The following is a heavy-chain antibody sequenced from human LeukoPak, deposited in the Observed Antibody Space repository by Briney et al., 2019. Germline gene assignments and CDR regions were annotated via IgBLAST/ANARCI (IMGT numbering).Heavy chain of an antibody. D-gene: IGHD1-26*01. Sequence: GGSLRLSCAASGFTFSNYAMHWVRQAPGRGLEWVTVISSDGSNGYYAGSVKGRFTISRDNSQNTLYVQMSSLRPEDTAMYYCVREVTSGSFDSWGQGTLITVSS. V-gene: IGHV3-30*04. CDR3: VREVTSGSFDS. J-gene: IGHJ4*02. CDR1: GFTFSNYA. CDR2: ISSDGSNG.